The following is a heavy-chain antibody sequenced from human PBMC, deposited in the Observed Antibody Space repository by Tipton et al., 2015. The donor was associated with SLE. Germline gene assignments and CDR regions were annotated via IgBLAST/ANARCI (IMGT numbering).Heavy chain of an antibody. CDR3: ARHPPGPPLAGWFDP. V-gene: IGHV4-34*12. J-gene: IGHJ5*02. CDR1: GDSLSGQY. Sequence: TLSLTCSVYGDSLSGQYWSWIRQPPGKGLEWIGEVFRGGSTNYSPSLESRVTITVDMSKNQFFLKVNSMTAADMAIYYCARHPPGPPLAGWFDPWGQGTLVTVSS. CDR2: VFRGGST.